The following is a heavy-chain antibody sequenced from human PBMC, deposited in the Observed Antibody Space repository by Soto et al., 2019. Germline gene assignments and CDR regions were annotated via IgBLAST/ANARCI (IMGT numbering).Heavy chain of an antibody. CDR3: TREAIVVIPAAQPSHFDS. CDR2: ISPYSGYT. V-gene: IGHV1-18*01. CDR1: GYNFIKYG. J-gene: IGHJ4*02. Sequence: QVQLVQSGAEVKKPGASVKVSCKGLGYNFIKYGINWVRQAPGQGLEWMGWISPYSGYTHSAQKIQGSLTLTTDTAATTAYMELRSLRSADTALYYCTREAIVVIPAAQPSHFDSWGQGTLVTVSS. D-gene: IGHD2-2*01.